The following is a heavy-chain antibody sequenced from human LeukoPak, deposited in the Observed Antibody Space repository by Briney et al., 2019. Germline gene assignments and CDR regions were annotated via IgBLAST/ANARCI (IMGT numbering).Heavy chain of an antibody. V-gene: IGHV1-58*02. J-gene: IGHJ3*02. D-gene: IGHD3-10*01. CDR3: AADRVGEGAFDI. CDR2: IVVGSGNT. Sequence: SVKVSCKASGFTFTSSAMQWVRQARGQRLEWIGWIVVGSGNTNYAQKFQERVTITRDMSTSTAYMELSSLRSEDTAVYYCAADRVGEGAFDIWGQGTMVTVSS. CDR1: GFTFTSSA.